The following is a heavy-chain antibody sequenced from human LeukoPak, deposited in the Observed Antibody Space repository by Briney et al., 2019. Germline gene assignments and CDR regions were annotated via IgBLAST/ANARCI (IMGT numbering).Heavy chain of an antibody. CDR3: ARGGFHHGFDI. D-gene: IGHD1-14*01. CDR2: IDNDGSDT. CDR1: GFTFSSYW. J-gene: IGHJ3*02. V-gene: IGHV3-74*01. Sequence: GGSQRLSCAASGFTFSSYWIHWVRQAPGKGLAWVSRIDNDGSDTIFADSVKGRFTLSRDNAKNTVYLQMNSLRAEDTAVYYCARGGFHHGFDIWGQGTMVTVS.